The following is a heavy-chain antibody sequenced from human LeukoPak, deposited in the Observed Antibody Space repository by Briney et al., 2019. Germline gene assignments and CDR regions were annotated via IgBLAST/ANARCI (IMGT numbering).Heavy chain of an antibody. CDR3: ARGLSSGWYLGNPDAFDI. Sequence: AGGSLRLSCAASGFTFSSYAMHWVRQAPGKGLEWVAVISYDGSNKYYADSVKGRFTISRDNSKNTPYLQMNSPRAEDTAVYYCARGLSSGWYLGNPDAFDIWGQGTMVTVSS. D-gene: IGHD6-19*01. CDR1: GFTFSSYA. J-gene: IGHJ3*02. V-gene: IGHV3-30-3*01. CDR2: ISYDGSNK.